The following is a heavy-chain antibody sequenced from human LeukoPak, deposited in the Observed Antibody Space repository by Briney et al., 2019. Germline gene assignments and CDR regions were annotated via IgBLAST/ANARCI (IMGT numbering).Heavy chain of an antibody. CDR3: ARSSTSFGWDY. CDR2: INHSGST. Sequence: SETLSLTCAVYGGSFSGYYWSWIRQPPGKGLEWTGEINHSGSTNYNPSLKSRVTISVDTSKNQFSLKLSSVTAADTAVYYCARSSTSFGWDYWGQGTLVTVSS. CDR1: GGSFSGYY. V-gene: IGHV4-34*01. J-gene: IGHJ4*02. D-gene: IGHD2-2*01.